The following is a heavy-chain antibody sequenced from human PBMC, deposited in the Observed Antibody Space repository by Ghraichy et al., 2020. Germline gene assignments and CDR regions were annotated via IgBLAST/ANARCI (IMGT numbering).Heavy chain of an antibody. CDR2: IKSKIDGGTT. CDR1: GFSFSIAW. Sequence: GGSLRLSCAASGFSFSIAWMSWARQVPGKGLEWVGRIKSKIDGGTTDYAAPVKGRFTISRDDSKNTLYVQMNSLKTEDTAVDYCTSERAAAGRLDSWGQGTLVTVSP. CDR3: TSERAAAGRLDS. D-gene: IGHD6-13*01. V-gene: IGHV3-15*01. J-gene: IGHJ4*02.